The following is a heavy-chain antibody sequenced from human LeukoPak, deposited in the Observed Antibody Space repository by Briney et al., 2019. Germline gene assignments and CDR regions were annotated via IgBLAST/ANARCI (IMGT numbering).Heavy chain of an antibody. CDR2: IWYDGSNK. V-gene: IGHV3-33*01. D-gene: IGHD3-22*01. J-gene: IGHJ3*02. Sequence: QPGGSLRLSCAASGFTFSSYGMHWVRQAPGKGLEWVAVIWYDGSNKYYADSVKGRFTISRDNSKNTLYLQMNSLRAEDTAVYYCARETNPTMIVVVSAFDIWGQGTMVTVSS. CDR3: ARETNPTMIVVVSAFDI. CDR1: GFTFSSYG.